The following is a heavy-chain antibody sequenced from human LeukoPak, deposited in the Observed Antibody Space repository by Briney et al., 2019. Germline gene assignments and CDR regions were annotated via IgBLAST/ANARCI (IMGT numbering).Heavy chain of an antibody. V-gene: IGHV1-2*02. CDR2: ITPSGGT. D-gene: IGHD5-24*01. Sequence: ASVKVSCKASGYTFTSYAMHWVRQAPGQGLEWMGWITPSGGTNYQQKFQPSIAITRDTSITTAYMDLRTLTSDDTAVYYCARDRDGDGFAHFDYWGQGALVTVSS. J-gene: IGHJ4*02. CDR1: GYTFTSYA. CDR3: ARDRDGDGFAHFDY.